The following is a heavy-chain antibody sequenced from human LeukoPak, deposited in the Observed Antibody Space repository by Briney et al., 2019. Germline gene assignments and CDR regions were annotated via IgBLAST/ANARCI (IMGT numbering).Heavy chain of an antibody. CDR2: IYYSGST. D-gene: IGHD3-22*01. V-gene: IGHV4-39*01. Sequence: ASEALYLTCTVSGGSISSSSYYWGWIRQPPGKGLEWSGSIYYSGSTYYNPSLKSRATISVDTSTNQFSLKLSSVTAADTAVYYCARSFTYYYDNWFDPWGQGTLVTVSS. CDR3: ARSFTYYYDNWFDP. CDR1: GGSISSSSYY. J-gene: IGHJ5*02.